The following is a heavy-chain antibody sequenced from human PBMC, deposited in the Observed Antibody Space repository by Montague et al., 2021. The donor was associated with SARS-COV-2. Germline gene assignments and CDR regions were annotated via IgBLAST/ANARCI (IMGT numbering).Heavy chain of an antibody. Sequence: SETLSLTCTVSGGSISSYYWSWIRQPPGKGLEWIGYIYNSGSTNYNPSLTSRVPISVYTSTNQFTLTLNSVTAVATAVYYCARVKRVYYYGLGVSAHFDYWGQGTLVTVSS. J-gene: IGHJ4*02. CDR1: GGSISSYY. V-gene: IGHV4-59*01. CDR2: IYNSGST. CDR3: ARVKRVYYYGLGVSAHFDY. D-gene: IGHD3-10*01.